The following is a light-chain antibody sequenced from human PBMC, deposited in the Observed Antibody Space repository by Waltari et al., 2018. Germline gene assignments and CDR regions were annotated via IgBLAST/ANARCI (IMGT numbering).Light chain of an antibody. CDR3: CSYAGSSTYYV. CDR1: SSDVGRYNL. Sequence: QSALTQPASVSGSPGQSISLSCTGTSSDVGRYNLVSWYQQHPGKAPKLMIYEGSKRPSGVSNRFSGSKSGNTASLTISGLQAEDEADYYCCSYAGSSTYYVFGTGTKVTVL. CDR2: EGS. V-gene: IGLV2-23*01. J-gene: IGLJ1*01.